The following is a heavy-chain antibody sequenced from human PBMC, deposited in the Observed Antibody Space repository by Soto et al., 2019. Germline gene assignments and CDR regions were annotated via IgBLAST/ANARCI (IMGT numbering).Heavy chain of an antibody. J-gene: IGHJ6*03. CDR3: ARDRAWVDTMMTVIYYYYYMDV. D-gene: IGHD2-21*01. V-gene: IGHV3-11*01. CDR2: ISSSGSTI. CDR1: GFTFSYYY. Sequence: QVQLVESGGGLVKPGGSLRLCCAASGFTFSYYYMSWIRQAPGKGLEWVSYISSSGSTIYYADSVKGRFTISRDNSKNSLYLQMNRLRAEDTAEYYCARDRAWVDTMMTVIYYYYYMDVWGKGTTVTVSS.